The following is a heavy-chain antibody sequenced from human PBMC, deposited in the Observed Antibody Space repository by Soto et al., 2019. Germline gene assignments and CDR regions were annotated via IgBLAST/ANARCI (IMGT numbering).Heavy chain of an antibody. Sequence: TSVGLCGIWLRQHTGKGLEWIGYIYYSGSTYYNPSLKSRVTISVDTSKNQFSLKLSSVTAADTAVYYCARGRTSSPTPGDYWGQGTLVTVSS. CDR1: TSVGLC. CDR2: IYYSGST. D-gene: IGHD2-2*01. V-gene: IGHV4-31*02. J-gene: IGHJ4*02. CDR3: ARGRTSSPTPGDY.